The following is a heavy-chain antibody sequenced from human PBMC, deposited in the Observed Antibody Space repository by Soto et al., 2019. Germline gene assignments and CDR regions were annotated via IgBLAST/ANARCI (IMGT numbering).Heavy chain of an antibody. CDR2: ISYDGSNK. Sequence: PGGSLRLSCAASGFTFSSYAMHWVRQAPGKGLEWVAVISYDGSNKYYADSVKGRFTISRDNSKNTLYLQMNSLRAEDTAVYYCARDLADCSSTSCYGDYYYYYGMDVWGQGTTVTVSS. CDR1: GFTFSSYA. D-gene: IGHD2-2*01. V-gene: IGHV3-30-3*01. J-gene: IGHJ6*02. CDR3: ARDLADCSSTSCYGDYYYYYGMDV.